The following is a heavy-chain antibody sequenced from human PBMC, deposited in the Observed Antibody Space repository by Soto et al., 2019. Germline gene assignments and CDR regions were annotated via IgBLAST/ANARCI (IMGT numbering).Heavy chain of an antibody. J-gene: IGHJ4*02. V-gene: IGHV4-31*03. Sequence: PAETLSLTCTVSGGSIGSGGYYWSWIRQHPGKGREWIGYIYYSGSTYYNPSLKSRVTISIDTAKNQITLLLSYVTAVDTGVNVCEYRPYDSCCYALYYWGQGTLVTVSS. CDR2: IYYSGST. CDR3: EYRPYDSCCYALYY. CDR1: GGSIGSGGYY. D-gene: IGHD3-22*01.